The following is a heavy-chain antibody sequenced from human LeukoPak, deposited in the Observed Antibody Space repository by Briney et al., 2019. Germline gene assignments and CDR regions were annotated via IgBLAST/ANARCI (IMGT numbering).Heavy chain of an antibody. CDR2: ISGTGANT. D-gene: IGHD6-13*01. CDR3: ARRLVTAGVTDFFDY. Sequence: GGSLRLSCAASGFTFKNYGMSWVRQAPGKGLEWVSDISGTGANTYYADSVKGRFTISRDNSKSTLYLQMHGLTAEDTALYYCARRLVTAGVTDFFDYWGHGTLVSVSS. V-gene: IGHV3-23*01. CDR1: GFTFKNYG. J-gene: IGHJ4*01.